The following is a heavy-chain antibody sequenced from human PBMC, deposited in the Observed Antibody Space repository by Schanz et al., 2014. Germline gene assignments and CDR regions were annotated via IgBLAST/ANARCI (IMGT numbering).Heavy chain of an antibody. CDR3: AKFLYDDPS. CDR1: GGSISSFY. D-gene: IGHD3-3*01. J-gene: IGHJ5*02. V-gene: IGHV4-59*08. CDR2: IYYSGST. Sequence: QVQLQESGPGLVKPSETLSLTCTVSGGSISSFYWSWIRQPPGKGLEWIANIYYSGSTNYNPSLKSRVTILFDPSKNQFPLRLTSLTAADTAVYYCAKFLYDDPSWGQGTLVTVSS.